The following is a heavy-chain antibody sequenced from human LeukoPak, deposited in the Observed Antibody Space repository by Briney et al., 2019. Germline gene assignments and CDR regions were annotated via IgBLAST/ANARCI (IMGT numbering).Heavy chain of an antibody. J-gene: IGHJ3*02. CDR3: AREPGIGYAFDI. D-gene: IGHD2/OR15-2a*01. CDR2: MKQDGSET. Sequence: GGSLRLSCVVSGCTFTSSWMTGVRQAPGKGLEWVANMKQDGSETHYVDSVKGRFTISRDNAKNSLYLQMNSLRAEDTAVYYCAREPGIGYAFDIWGHGTVVTVFS. CDR1: GCTFTSSW. V-gene: IGHV3-7*01.